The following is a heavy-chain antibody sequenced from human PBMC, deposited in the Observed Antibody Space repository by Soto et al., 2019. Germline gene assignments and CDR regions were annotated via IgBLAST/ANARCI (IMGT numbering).Heavy chain of an antibody. D-gene: IGHD3-10*01. V-gene: IGHV1-69*12. CDR2: IIPIFGTA. CDR3: ARDYYGSGSYQLDAFDI. CDR1: GGTFSSYA. J-gene: IGHJ3*02. Sequence: QVQLVQSGAEVKKPGSSVKVSCKASGGTFSSYAISWVRQAPGQGLEWMGGIIPIFGTANYAQKFQGRVTITADESTSRAYMELSSLRSEDTAVYYCARDYYGSGSYQLDAFDIWGQGTMVTVSS.